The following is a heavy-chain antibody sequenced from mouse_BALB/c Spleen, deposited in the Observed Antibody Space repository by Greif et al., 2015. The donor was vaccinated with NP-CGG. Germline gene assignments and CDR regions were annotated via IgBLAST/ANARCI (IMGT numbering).Heavy chain of an antibody. V-gene: IGHV1-67*01. CDR1: GYTFTDYA. D-gene: IGHD2-3*01. CDR2: ISTYNGNT. J-gene: IGHJ2*01. Sequence: VQLQQSGPELVRPGVSVKISCKGSGYTFTDYAMHWVKQSHAKSLEWIGVISTYNGNTNYNQTFKGKATMTVDKSSSTAYMELARLTSEDSAIYYCARSIYDGYYVLWFDYWGQGTTLTVSS. CDR3: ARSIYDGYYVLWFDY.